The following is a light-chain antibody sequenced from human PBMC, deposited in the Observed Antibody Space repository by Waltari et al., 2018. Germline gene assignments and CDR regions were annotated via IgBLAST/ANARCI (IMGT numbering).Light chain of an antibody. J-gene: IGLJ2*01. CDR1: SSNIGSNT. Sequence: QSVLTQPPSASGTPGQRVTISCSESSSNIGSNTVNLYQQLPGTAPKLLIYSNNQRPSGVPDRFSGSKSGTSASLAISGLQSEDEADYYCAAWDDSLNGHVVFGGGTKLTVL. V-gene: IGLV1-44*01. CDR2: SNN. CDR3: AAWDDSLNGHVV.